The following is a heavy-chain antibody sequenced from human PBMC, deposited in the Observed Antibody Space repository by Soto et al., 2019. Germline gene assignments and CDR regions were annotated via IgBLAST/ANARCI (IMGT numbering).Heavy chain of an antibody. J-gene: IGHJ4*02. CDR3: ARVSYYYGSGSHYLFDY. CDR2: INHSGST. CDR1: GGSFSGYY. V-gene: IGHV4-34*01. D-gene: IGHD3-10*01. Sequence: SETLSLTCAVYGGSFSGYYWSWIRQPPGKGLEWIGEINHSGSTNYSPSLQSRVTISIDTSKNHFSLKLRSVTAADTAVFYCARVSYYYGSGSHYLFDYWGQGTLVTVSS.